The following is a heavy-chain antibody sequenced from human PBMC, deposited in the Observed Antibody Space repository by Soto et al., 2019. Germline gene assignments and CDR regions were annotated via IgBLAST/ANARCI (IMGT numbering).Heavy chain of an antibody. Sequence: QVQLVQSGAEVKKPGASVKVSCKASGYTFTGYLMHWMRQAPGQGLEWMCWVNPNSGRTNYEQKLQGRVTMTRDTSISTAYMELSSLRSGDTAVYYGARSSGGYGMDVWGQGTKVTGSS. V-gene: IGHV1-2*02. CDR3: ARSSGGYGMDV. CDR1: GYTFTGYL. J-gene: IGHJ6*02. CDR2: VNPNSGRT. D-gene: IGHD3-10*01.